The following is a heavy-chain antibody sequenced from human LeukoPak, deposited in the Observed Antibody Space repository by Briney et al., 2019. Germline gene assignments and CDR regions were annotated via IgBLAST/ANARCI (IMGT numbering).Heavy chain of an antibody. CDR2: ISSSSSYI. CDR3: ARVTISFLGSHGMDV. V-gene: IGHV3-21*01. D-gene: IGHD3-9*01. CDR1: GFTFSGYS. J-gene: IGHJ6*02. Sequence: GGSLRLSCAASGFTFSGYSMTWVRQAPGKGLEWASSISSSSSYIYYADSVKGRFTISRDNAKNSLYLQMNSLRAEDTAVYYCARVTISFLGSHGMDVWGQGTTVTVSS.